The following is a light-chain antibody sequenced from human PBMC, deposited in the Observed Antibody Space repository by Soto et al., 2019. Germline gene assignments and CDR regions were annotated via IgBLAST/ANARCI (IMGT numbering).Light chain of an antibody. J-gene: IGKJ1*01. CDR1: QSIGNR. CDR3: QQYSDYSWT. Sequence: DTQMTQSPSTLSASVGDRVTITCRASQSIGNRLAWYQQKTGKAPRLLIYDASTLESGVPSRFSGSGSGTEFTLTISSLQPDDFATFYCQQYSDYSWTFGLGTKVDVK. V-gene: IGKV1-5*01. CDR2: DAS.